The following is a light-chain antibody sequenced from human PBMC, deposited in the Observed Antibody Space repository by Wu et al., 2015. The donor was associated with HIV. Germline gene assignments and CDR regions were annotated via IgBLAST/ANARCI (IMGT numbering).Light chain of an antibody. V-gene: IGKV3-11*01. CDR3: QQRSSWPQT. CDR2: DTF. Sequence: EIVLTQSPGTLSLSSGERATLSCRASQSVSSYLVWYQQKPGQTPRLLIYDTFNRAPGIPDRFSGSGSGTDFTLTISRLEPDDFAVYYCQQRSSWPQTFGQGTKLEIK. J-gene: IGKJ2*01. CDR1: QSVSSY.